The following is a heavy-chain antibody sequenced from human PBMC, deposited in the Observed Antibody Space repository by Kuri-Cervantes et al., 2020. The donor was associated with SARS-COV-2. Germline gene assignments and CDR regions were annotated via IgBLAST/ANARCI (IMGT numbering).Heavy chain of an antibody. Sequence: LSLTCAASGFTFSSYSMNWVRQAPGKGLEWVSYISSSSSTIYYADSVKGRFTISRDNAKNSLYLQMNSLRAEDTAVYYCAGQSTYDYVWGSYRLGYWGQGTLVTVSS. D-gene: IGHD3-16*02. V-gene: IGHV3-48*01. CDR2: ISSSSSTI. CDR1: GFTFSSYS. J-gene: IGHJ4*02. CDR3: AGQSTYDYVWGSYRLGY.